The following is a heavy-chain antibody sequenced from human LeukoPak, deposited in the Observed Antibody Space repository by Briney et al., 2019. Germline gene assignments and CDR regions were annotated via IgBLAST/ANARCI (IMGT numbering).Heavy chain of an antibody. CDR2: ISAYNGNT. J-gene: IGHJ5*02. CDR1: GYTFTSYG. D-gene: IGHD2-2*01. CDR3: ARGGYCSSTSCYLDWFDP. Sequence: ASVKVSCKASGYTFTSYGISWVRQAPGQGLEWMGWISAYNGNTNYAQKLQGRVTMTTDTSTSTAYMELSRLRSDDTAVYYCARGGYCSSTSCYLDWFDPWGQGTLVIVSS. V-gene: IGHV1-18*01.